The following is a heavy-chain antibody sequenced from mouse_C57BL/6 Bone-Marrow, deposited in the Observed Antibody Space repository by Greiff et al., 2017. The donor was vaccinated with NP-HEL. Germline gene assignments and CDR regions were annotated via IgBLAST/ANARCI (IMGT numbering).Heavy chain of an antibody. Sequence: VQLQQSGPELVKPGASVKIPCKASGYTFTDYNMDWVKQSHGKSLEWIGDINPNNGGTIYNQKFKGKATLTVDKSSSTAYMVLRSLTSEDTAVYYCARRDCGSSPFAYWGQGTLVTVSA. V-gene: IGHV1-18*01. CDR3: ARRDCGSSPFAY. CDR2: INPNNGGT. D-gene: IGHD1-1*01. CDR1: GYTFTDYN. J-gene: IGHJ3*01.